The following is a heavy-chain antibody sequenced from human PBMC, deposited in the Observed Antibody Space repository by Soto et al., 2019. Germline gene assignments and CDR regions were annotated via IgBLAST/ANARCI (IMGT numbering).Heavy chain of an antibody. D-gene: IGHD6-13*01. J-gene: IGHJ3*02. CDR1: GGTFSSYA. Sequence: ASVKVSCKASGGTFSSYAISWVRQAPGQGLEWMGGIIPIFGTANYAQKFQGRVTITADESTSTAYMELSSLRSEDTAVYYCATHVGYSSPGGAFDIRGQGTMVTVSS. V-gene: IGHV1-69*13. CDR3: ATHVGYSSPGGAFDI. CDR2: IIPIFGTA.